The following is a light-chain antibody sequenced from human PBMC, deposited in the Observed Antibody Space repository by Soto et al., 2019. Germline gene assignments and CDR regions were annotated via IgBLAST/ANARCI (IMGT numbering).Light chain of an antibody. CDR3: QQVKSYPRT. J-gene: IGKJ4*01. CDR1: QAITNN. Sequence: DITLTQSPSSLSASVGARVTLTGRASQAITNNFTWYQQKPGNPPRLLIYEESTLHSGVPSRFSGRKVGTQFILTIDSLQPEDFATYYCQQVKSYPRTFGGGTKVDI. CDR2: EES. V-gene: IGKV1-9*01.